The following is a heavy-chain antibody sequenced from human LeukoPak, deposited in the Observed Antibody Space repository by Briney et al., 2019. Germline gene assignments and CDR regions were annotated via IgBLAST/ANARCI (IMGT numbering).Heavy chain of an antibody. Sequence: GESLKISCKGSGYSFTSYWIGWVRQMPGKGLERMGIIYPGDSDTRYSPSFQGQVTISADKSISTAYLQWSSLKASDTAMYYCARLGIAAAGTGGYFDYWGQGTLVTVSS. J-gene: IGHJ4*02. D-gene: IGHD6-13*01. V-gene: IGHV5-51*01. CDR2: IYPGDSDT. CDR3: ARLGIAAAGTGGYFDY. CDR1: GYSFTSYW.